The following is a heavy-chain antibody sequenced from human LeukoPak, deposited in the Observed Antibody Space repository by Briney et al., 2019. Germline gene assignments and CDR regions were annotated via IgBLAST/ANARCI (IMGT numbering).Heavy chain of an antibody. D-gene: IGHD5-24*01. CDR2: INHSGST. CDR3: ARGRDPY. Sequence: SETLSLTCAVYGGSFSGYYWTWIRQPPGRGLEWIGEINHSGSTNYNPSLKSRGTISVDTSKSQSSLKLNSVTAADTAMYYCARGRDPYWGQGTLVTVSS. J-gene: IGHJ4*02. CDR1: GGSFSGYY. V-gene: IGHV4-34*01.